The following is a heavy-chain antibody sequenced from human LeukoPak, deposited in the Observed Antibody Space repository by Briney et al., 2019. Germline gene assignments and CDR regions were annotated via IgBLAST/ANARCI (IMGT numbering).Heavy chain of an antibody. Sequence: PSETLSLTCAVSGGSISSSNWWSWVRQPPGKGLEWIGEIYHSGSTNYNPSLKSRVTISVDKSKNQFSLKLSSVTAADTAVYYCAREVSSSWSLGMDVWGQGTTVTVSS. D-gene: IGHD6-13*01. CDR2: IYHSGST. CDR1: GGSISSSNW. J-gene: IGHJ6*02. CDR3: AREVSSSWSLGMDV. V-gene: IGHV4-4*02.